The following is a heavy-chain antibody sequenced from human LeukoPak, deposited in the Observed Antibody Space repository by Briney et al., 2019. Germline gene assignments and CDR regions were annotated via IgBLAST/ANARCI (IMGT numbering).Heavy chain of an antibody. Sequence: GSSVKVSCKASGGTFSSYAISWVRQAPGQGLEWRGWISHYNGDTKYAQKFQDRVTMSTDTSTSTTYMELRSLRSDDTAVYYCTRATGGLSDYWGQGTLVTVSS. CDR2: ISHYNGDT. J-gene: IGHJ4*02. CDR3: TRATGGLSDY. V-gene: IGHV1-18*01. D-gene: IGHD1-1*01. CDR1: GGTFSSYA.